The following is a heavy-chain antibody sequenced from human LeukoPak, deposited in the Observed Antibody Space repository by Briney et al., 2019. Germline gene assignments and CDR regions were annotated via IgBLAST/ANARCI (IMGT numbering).Heavy chain of an antibody. CDR1: GYTFTSYY. CDR3: ARAVAGLTSYNWFDP. V-gene: IGHV1-46*01. J-gene: IGHJ5*02. D-gene: IGHD2-15*01. CDR2: INPSGGST. Sequence: ASVKVSCKASGYTFTSYYMHWGRQAPGQGLEWMGIINPSGGSTNYAQKFQGRVTITADESTSTAYMELSSLRSEDTAVYYCARAVAGLTSYNWFDPWGQGTLVTVSS.